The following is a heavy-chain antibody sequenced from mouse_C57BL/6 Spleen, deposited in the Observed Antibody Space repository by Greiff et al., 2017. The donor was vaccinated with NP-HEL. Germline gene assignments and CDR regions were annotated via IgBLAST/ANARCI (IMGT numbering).Heavy chain of an antibody. Sequence: QVKLQQPGAELVKPGASVKLSCKASGYTFTSYWMQWVKQRPGQGLEWIGEIDPSDSYPNYNQKFKGKATLTVDTSSSTAYMQLSSLTSEDSAVYYCARSRYYGSSPYFDYWGQGTTLTVSS. D-gene: IGHD1-1*01. CDR1: GYTFTSYW. J-gene: IGHJ2*01. V-gene: IGHV1-50*01. CDR3: ARSRYYGSSPYFDY. CDR2: IDPSDSYP.